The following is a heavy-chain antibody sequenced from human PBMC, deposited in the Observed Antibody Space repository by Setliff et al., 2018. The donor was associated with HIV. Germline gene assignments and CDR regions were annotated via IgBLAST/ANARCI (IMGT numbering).Heavy chain of an antibody. CDR2: LSGSGEMT. CDR1: GFTLNTYV. Sequence: GGSLRLSCAASGFTLNTYVMTWVRQAPGKGLEWVSALSGSGEMTYYADSVKGRFTISRDNSKNTLYLQMNDLTVDDTGVYYCGREYYGILTGYYLDHWGQGTLVTVSS. D-gene: IGHD3-9*01. J-gene: IGHJ4*02. V-gene: IGHV3-23*01. CDR3: GREYYGILTGYYLDH.